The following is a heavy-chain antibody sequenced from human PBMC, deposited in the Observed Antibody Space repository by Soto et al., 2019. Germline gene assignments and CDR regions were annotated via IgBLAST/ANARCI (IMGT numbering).Heavy chain of an antibody. CDR3: AHSVSRQWLPALFDY. CDR2: IYWDDDK. J-gene: IGHJ4*02. V-gene: IGHV2-5*02. D-gene: IGHD6-19*01. Sequence: QITLKESGPTLVKPTQTLTLTCTFSGFSLSTSGVGVGWIRQPPGKALEWLALIYWDDDKRYSPSLKSRLTIXXDXSXSQVVLTMTNMDPVDTATYYCAHSVSRQWLPALFDYWGQGTLVTVSS. CDR1: GFSLSTSGVG.